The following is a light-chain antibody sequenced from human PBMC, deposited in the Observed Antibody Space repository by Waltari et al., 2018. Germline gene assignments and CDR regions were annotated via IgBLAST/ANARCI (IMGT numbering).Light chain of an antibody. J-gene: IGLJ2*01. CDR2: NNS. Sequence: HSVLTQPPSASGTPGQRVTISCSGSSSNFASNNIHWYQQLPGTAPKLLIYNNSQRPSGVPDRFSASKSGTSASLAISGLQSEDEAEYFCAIWDDFQNGSLFFGGGTKLTVL. CDR3: AIWDDFQNGSLF. V-gene: IGLV1-44*01. CDR1: SSNFASNN.